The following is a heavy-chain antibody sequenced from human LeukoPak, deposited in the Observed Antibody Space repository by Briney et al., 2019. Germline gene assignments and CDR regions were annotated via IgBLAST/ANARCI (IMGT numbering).Heavy chain of an antibody. CDR1: GFTFSSYA. D-gene: IGHD6-13*01. Sequence: GGSLRPSCAASGFTFSSYAMSWVRQAPGKGLEWVSAISGSGGSTYYADSVKGRFTISRDNSKNTLYLQMNSLRAEDTAVYYCANRGDSSSWTDYYYYGMDVWGQGTTVTVSS. V-gene: IGHV3-23*01. CDR3: ANRGDSSSWTDYYYYGMDV. CDR2: ISGSGGST. J-gene: IGHJ6*02.